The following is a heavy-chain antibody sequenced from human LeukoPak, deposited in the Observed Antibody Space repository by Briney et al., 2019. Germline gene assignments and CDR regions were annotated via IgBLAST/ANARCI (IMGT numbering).Heavy chain of an antibody. CDR1: GSTVSSNY. CDR2: IYSSGNT. D-gene: IGHD1-1*01. CDR3: ARVLGNYNSFDY. Sequence: GGSLRLSCAASGSTVSSNYMSWVRQAPGKGLEWVSIIYSSGNTYYADSVKGRFTISRDKSKNTVYLQMNSLRAEDTAVYYCARVLGNYNSFDYWGQGTLLTVSS. J-gene: IGHJ4*02. V-gene: IGHV3-66*01.